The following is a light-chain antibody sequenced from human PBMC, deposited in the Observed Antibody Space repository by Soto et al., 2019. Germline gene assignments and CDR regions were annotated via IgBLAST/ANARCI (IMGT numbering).Light chain of an antibody. V-gene: IGKV3-11*01. Sequence: EIVLTQSPATLSLSPGERATLSCRASQSVSSYLSWYQQKPGQAPRLLIYDASNRATAIPARLSGSGSGTDFTLTISSLEAEDFAVYYCQQRSNWPITFGPGTRVDIK. J-gene: IGKJ3*01. CDR1: QSVSSY. CDR3: QQRSNWPIT. CDR2: DAS.